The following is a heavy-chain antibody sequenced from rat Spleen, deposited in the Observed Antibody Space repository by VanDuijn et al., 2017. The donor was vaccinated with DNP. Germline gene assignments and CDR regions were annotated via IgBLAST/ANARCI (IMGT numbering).Heavy chain of an antibody. CDR1: GFSLTSHH. J-gene: IGHJ3*01. CDR3: ARGAY. CDR2: MWSDGET. Sequence: QVQLKESGPGLVQPSQTLSLTCTVSGFSLTSHHVHWVRQPPGKGLEWMGVMWSDGETSYNSVLKSRLSINRDTSKSQVFLKMNSLQTEDTATYYCARGAYWGQGTLVTVSS. V-gene: IGHV2-32*01.